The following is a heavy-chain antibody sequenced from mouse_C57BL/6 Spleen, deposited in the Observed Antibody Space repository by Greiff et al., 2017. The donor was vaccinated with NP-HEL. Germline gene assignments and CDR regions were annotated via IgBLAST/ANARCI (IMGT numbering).Heavy chain of an antibody. CDR1: GYTFTSYW. J-gene: IGHJ1*03. D-gene: IGHD1-1*01. CDR3: ARGGSRNWYIDV. Sequence: QVQLQQPGAELVKPGASVKMSCKASGYTFTSYWITWVKQRPGQGLEWIGDIYPGSGSTNYNEKFKSKATLTVDTSSSTAYMQLSSLTSEDSAGDYCARGGSRNWYIDVGGTGTTVTVSS. CDR2: IYPGSGST. V-gene: IGHV1-55*01.